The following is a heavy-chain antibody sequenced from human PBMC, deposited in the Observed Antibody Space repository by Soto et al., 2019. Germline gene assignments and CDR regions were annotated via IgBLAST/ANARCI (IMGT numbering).Heavy chain of an antibody. V-gene: IGHV1-18*01. D-gene: IGHD3-22*01. J-gene: IGHJ5*02. Sequence: ASVKVSCKASGYTFTSYGISWVRQAPGQGLEWMGWISAYNGNTNYAQKLQGRVTMTTDTSTSTAYMELRSLRSHDTAVYYCARDPRVGYYDSSGYWFDPWGQGTLVTVSS. CDR2: ISAYNGNT. CDR3: ARDPRVGYYDSSGYWFDP. CDR1: GYTFTSYG.